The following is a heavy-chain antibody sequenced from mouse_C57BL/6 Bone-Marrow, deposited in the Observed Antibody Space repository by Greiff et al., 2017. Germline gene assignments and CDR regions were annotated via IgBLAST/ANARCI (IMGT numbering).Heavy chain of an antibody. CDR1: GFNIKNTY. CDR3: ARYYGSSYWYFDV. D-gene: IGHD1-1*01. CDR2: IAPAYGNT. Sequence: EVQLQQSVAELVRPGASVKLSCTASGFNIKNTYMPWVKQRPEQGLDWFGRIAPAYGNTKYAPKFQGKATITADTSSNTAYLQLSSLTSEDTAIYYCARYYGSSYWYFDVWGTGTTVTVAS. V-gene: IGHV14-3*01. J-gene: IGHJ1*03.